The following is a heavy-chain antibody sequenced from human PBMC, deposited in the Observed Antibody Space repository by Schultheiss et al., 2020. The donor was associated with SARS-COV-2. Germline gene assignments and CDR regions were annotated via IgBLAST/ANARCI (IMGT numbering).Heavy chain of an antibody. CDR3: AREELLWFGESPYYYYGMDV. D-gene: IGHD3-10*01. CDR2: INPSGGST. J-gene: IGHJ6*02. Sequence: ASVKVSCKVSGYTFTGYYMHWVRQAPGQGLEWMGIINPSGGSTSYAQKFQGRVTMTRDTSTSTVYMELSSLRAEDTAVYYCAREELLWFGESPYYYYGMDVWGQGTTVTVSS. CDR1: GYTFTGYY. V-gene: IGHV1-46*01.